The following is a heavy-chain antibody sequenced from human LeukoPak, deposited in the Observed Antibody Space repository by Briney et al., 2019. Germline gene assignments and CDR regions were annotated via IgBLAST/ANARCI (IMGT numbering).Heavy chain of an antibody. V-gene: IGHV3-21*01. CDR1: GFTFSSYS. D-gene: IGHD3-3*01. CDR3: ARDAPSPTDYDFWSGYPLAPRFDY. CDR2: ISSSSSYI. J-gene: IGHJ4*02. Sequence: GGSLRLSCAASGFTFSSYSMNWVRQAPGKGLEWVSSISSSSSYIYYADSVKSRFTISRDNAKNSLYLQMNSLRAEDTAVYYCARDAPSPTDYDFWSGYPLAPRFDYWGQGTLVTVSS.